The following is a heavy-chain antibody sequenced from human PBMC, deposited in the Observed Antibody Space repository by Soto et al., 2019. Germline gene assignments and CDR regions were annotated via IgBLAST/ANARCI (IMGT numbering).Heavy chain of an antibody. D-gene: IGHD5-12*01. CDR2: IYYSGST. V-gene: IGHV4-59*08. CDR1: GGSISSYY. CDR3: ARRGYSGYDRYYYYYMDV. Sequence: SETLSLTCTVSGGSISSYYWSWIRQPPGKGLEWIGYIYYSGSTNYNPSLKSRVTISVDTSKNQFSLKLSSVTAADTAVYYCARRGYSGYDRYYYYYMDVWGKGTTVTVSS. J-gene: IGHJ6*03.